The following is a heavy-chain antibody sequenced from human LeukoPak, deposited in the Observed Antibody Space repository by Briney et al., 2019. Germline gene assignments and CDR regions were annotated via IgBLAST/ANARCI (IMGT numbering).Heavy chain of an antibody. CDR2: ISSSGSTI. CDR1: GFTFSDYY. V-gene: IGHV3-11*01. D-gene: IGHD6-13*01. J-gene: IGHJ5*02. Sequence: GRSLRLSCAASGFTFSDYYMSWIRQAPGKGLEWVSYISSSGSTIYYADSVKGQFTISRDNAKNSLYLQMNSLRAEDTAVYYCARGGIAAAGVNWFDPWGQGTLVTVSS. CDR3: ARGGIAAAGVNWFDP.